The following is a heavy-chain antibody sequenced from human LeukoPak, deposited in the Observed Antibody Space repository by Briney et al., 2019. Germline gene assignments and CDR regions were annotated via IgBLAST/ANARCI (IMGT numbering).Heavy chain of an antibody. D-gene: IGHD3-22*01. CDR1: GFTFSNYW. CDR2: IKEDGSEK. CDR3: ARKSSHFDSSGYFDY. Sequence: GGSLRLSCAASGFTFSNYWMTWVRQAPGKGLEWVANIKEDGSEKYYVDSVKGRFPISRDNAKNSLYLQMNSLRAEDTAVYYCARKSSHFDSSGYFDYWGQGTLVTVSS. J-gene: IGHJ4*02. V-gene: IGHV3-7*05.